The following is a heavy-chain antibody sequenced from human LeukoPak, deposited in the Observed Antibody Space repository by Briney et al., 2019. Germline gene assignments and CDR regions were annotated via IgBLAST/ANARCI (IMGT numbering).Heavy chain of an antibody. CDR1: GFTFDDYA. Sequence: PGGSLRLSCAASGFTFDDYAMLWVRQSPGKGLECVSGISWNSGSIVYADSVKGRFTISRDNAKNSLYLQMNSLRAEDTALYYCAKDMGVGGVWFGEVGYGMDVWGQGTTVTVSS. D-gene: IGHD3-10*01. J-gene: IGHJ6*02. CDR3: AKDMGVGGVWFGEVGYGMDV. V-gene: IGHV3-9*01. CDR2: ISWNSGSI.